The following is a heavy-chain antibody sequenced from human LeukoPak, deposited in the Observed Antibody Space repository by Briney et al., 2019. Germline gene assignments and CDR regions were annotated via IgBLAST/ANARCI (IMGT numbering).Heavy chain of an antibody. J-gene: IGHJ4*02. CDR3: ARIRGDDILTGVPDY. D-gene: IGHD3-9*01. V-gene: IGHV5-51*01. Sequence: GASLKISCKGSGYSITSYLICLGRPMPGKGLEWMGIIYPGDSENRYSPSFEGQVTISADKSISTAYLEWSSLKASDTAMYYCARIRGDDILTGVPDYWGQGTLVTVSS. CDR2: IYPGDSEN. CDR1: GYSITSYL.